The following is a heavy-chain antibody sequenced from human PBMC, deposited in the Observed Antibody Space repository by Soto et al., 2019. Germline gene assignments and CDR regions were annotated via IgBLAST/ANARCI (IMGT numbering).Heavy chain of an antibody. D-gene: IGHD6-19*01. J-gene: IGHJ4*02. Sequence: PGESLKISCKGSGYSFTNYWIGWVRQMPGKGLEWMGIIYPGDSDTRYSPSFQGQVTISADKSISTAYLHWSSLKASDTAIYYCAKAIYSSGRPNFDYWGQGTLVTVSS. CDR3: AKAIYSSGRPNFDY. V-gene: IGHV5-51*01. CDR2: IYPGDSDT. CDR1: GYSFTNYW.